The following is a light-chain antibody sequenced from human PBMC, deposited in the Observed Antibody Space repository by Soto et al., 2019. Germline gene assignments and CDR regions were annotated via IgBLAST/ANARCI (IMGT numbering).Light chain of an antibody. V-gene: IGKV1-5*03. CDR2: RAS. CDR3: QQYKTYTYT. CDR1: RSIDRW. Sequence: DIQMTQSPSTLSASVGDRVTITCRASRSIDRWLAWYQQKPGKAPKLLIYRASSLESGVPSRFSGSGSGTEFTFTISSLQPDDFATYYCQQYKTYTYTFAQGTKLEIK. J-gene: IGKJ2*01.